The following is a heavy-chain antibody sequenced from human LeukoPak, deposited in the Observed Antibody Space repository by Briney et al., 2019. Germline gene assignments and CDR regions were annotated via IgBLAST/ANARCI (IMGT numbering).Heavy chain of an antibody. D-gene: IGHD2-15*01. Sequence: ASVKVSCKASGYPFTNYAMNWVRQAPGQGLEYMGWMNTNTGNPTYAQGFTGRVVSSLATSASTPYLQISSLKSEDTAVYYCARAEVSCTGATCFSYWGQGTLVTVSS. CDR2: MNTNTGNP. CDR3: ARAEVSCTGATCFSY. V-gene: IGHV7-4-1*02. CDR1: GYPFTNYA. J-gene: IGHJ4*02.